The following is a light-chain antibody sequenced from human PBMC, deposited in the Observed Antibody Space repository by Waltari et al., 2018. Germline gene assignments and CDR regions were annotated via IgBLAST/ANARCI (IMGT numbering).Light chain of an antibody. J-gene: IGKJ2*02. CDR2: AAS. V-gene: IGKV1-39*01. CDR3: QQRYSTPCT. CDR1: QSISSY. Sequence: DIQMTQSPSSLSASVGDRVTITCRASQSISSYLNWYQQKPGKAPKLLIYAASSLQSGVPSMFSGSGSVTDFTLTISSLQPADFATYYCQQRYSTPCTFGQGTKLEIK.